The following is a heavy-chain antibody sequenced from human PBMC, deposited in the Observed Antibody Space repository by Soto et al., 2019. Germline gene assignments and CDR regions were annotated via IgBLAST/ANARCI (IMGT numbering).Heavy chain of an antibody. V-gene: IGHV3-30*03. J-gene: IGHJ4*02. CDR1: GFTFSSYG. CDR2: ISYDGSNK. CDR3: ASDRYCYDSSGCYFYFDY. D-gene: IGHD3-22*01. Sequence: PGGSLRLSCAASGFTFSSYGMHWVRQAPGKGLEWVAVISYDGSNKYYADSVKGRFTISRDNSKNTLYLQMNSLRAEDTAVYYFASDRYCYDSSGCYFYFDYWGQGTLVTVSS.